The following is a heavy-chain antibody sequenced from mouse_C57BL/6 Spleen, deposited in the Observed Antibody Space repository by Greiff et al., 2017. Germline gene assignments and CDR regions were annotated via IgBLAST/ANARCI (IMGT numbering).Heavy chain of an antibody. Sequence: QVQLQQPGAELVKPGASVKLSCKASGYTFTSYWMQWVKQRPGQGLEWIGEIDPSDSYTNYNQKFKGKATLTVDTSSSTAYMQLSSLTSEDSAVYYCARSMIYYGNYEGAMDYWGQGTSVTVSS. CDR1: GYTFTSYW. CDR3: ARSMIYYGNYEGAMDY. CDR2: IDPSDSYT. V-gene: IGHV1-50*01. D-gene: IGHD2-1*01. J-gene: IGHJ4*01.